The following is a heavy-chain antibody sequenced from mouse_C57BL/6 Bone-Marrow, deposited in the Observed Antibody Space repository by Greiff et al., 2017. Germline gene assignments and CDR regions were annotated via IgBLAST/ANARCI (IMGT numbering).Heavy chain of an antibody. CDR3: AGFYYDSDYFDY. V-gene: IGHV1-81*01. CDR1: GYTFTSYG. J-gene: IGHJ2*01. CDR2: IYPRSGNT. D-gene: IGHD2-4*01. Sequence: VKLMESGAELARPGASVKLSCKASGYTFTSYGISWVKQRTGQGLEWIGEIYPRSGNTYYNEKFKGKATLTADRSSSTAYMELRSLTSEDSAVYFCAGFYYDSDYFDYWGQGTTLTVSS.